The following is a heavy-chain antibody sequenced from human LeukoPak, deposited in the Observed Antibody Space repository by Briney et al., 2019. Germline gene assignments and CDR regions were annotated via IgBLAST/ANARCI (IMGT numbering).Heavy chain of an antibody. D-gene: IGHD1-1*01. J-gene: IGHJ4*02. Sequence: ASVTVSCKASGYTFTDYYVHWVRQAPGQGLEWMGWINPKTGGTNYAQKFQGRVTMTRDMSVSTASMELSRLTSDDTAIYYCARDHNWNAFDHWGQGTQVTVSS. V-gene: IGHV1-2*02. CDR3: ARDHNWNAFDH. CDR2: INPKTGGT. CDR1: GYTFTDYY.